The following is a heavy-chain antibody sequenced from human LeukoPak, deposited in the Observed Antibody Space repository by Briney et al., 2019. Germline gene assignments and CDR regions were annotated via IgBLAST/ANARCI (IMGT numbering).Heavy chain of an antibody. CDR2: ISGSGGST. CDR3: VRPIGYSSSWPPYDP. V-gene: IGHV3-23*01. Sequence: QTGGSLRLSCAASGFTFSSYAMSWVRQTPGKGLEWVSGISGSGGSTHYADSVKGRFTISRDNSKNTLYLQMISLRAEDTAVYYCVRPIGYSSSWPPYDPWGQGTLVTVSS. CDR1: GFTFSSYA. J-gene: IGHJ5*02. D-gene: IGHD6-13*01.